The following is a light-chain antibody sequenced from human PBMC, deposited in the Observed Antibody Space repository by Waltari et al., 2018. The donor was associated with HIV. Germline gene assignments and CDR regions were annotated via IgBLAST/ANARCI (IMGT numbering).Light chain of an antibody. V-gene: IGLV2-14*01. CDR1: SSDLFGYNY. CDR2: EVS. CDR3: CSHTTTSTTYV. J-gene: IGLJ1*01. Sequence: QSALTQPAPVSGSPGQSITISCTGTSSDLFGYNYVSWYQKHPDKAPKLIIYEVSNRPSGVSNRFSGSKSGYTASLTISGLQAEDEADYYCCSHTTTSTTYVFGTGTKVTVL.